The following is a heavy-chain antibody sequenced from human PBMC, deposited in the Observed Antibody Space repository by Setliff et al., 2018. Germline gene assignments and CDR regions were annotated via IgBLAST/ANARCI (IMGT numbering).Heavy chain of an antibody. V-gene: IGHV4-38-2*02. J-gene: IGHJ4*02. CDR1: GYSISSGYY. Sequence: SETLSLTCTVSGYSISSGYYWGWIRQPPGKGLEWIGSIYHSGSTYYNPSLKSRVTISVDTSKNQFSLKLSSVTAADTAVYYCAGGLAILTGMDCWGQGTLVTVSS. D-gene: IGHD3-9*01. CDR3: AGGLAILTGMDC. CDR2: IYHSGST.